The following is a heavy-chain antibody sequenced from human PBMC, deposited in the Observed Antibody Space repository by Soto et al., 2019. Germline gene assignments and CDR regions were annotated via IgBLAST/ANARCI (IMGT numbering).Heavy chain of an antibody. Sequence: EVHRVESGGGVAQPGRSLRLSCATSGFTFDDYAMHWVRQAPGQGLEWVSGISGNSDSTGYADTVKGRFTISRDNAKKSLFLQMNSLRSEDTAFYFCARTTWGYGEPLDSWGQGTLVTVSS. J-gene: IGHJ4*02. D-gene: IGHD4-17*01. CDR1: GFTFDDYA. CDR2: ISGNSDST. V-gene: IGHV3-9*01. CDR3: ARTTWGYGEPLDS.